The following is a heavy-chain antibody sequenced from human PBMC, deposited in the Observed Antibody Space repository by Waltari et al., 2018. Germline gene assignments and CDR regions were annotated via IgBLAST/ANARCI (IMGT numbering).Heavy chain of an antibody. CDR1: GYSFTSYW. CDR3: ARLSNHGIAAAGGMDV. D-gene: IGHD6-13*01. V-gene: IGHV5-51*01. Sequence: EVQLVQSGAEVTKPGESLKISCTGSGYSFTSYWIGWVRQMPGKGLEWMALIYSVVSDTRYSPSFQGQVTISADKSISTAYLQWSSLKASDTAMYYCARLSNHGIAAAGGMDVWGKGTTVTVSS. J-gene: IGHJ6*04. CDR2: IYSVVSDT.